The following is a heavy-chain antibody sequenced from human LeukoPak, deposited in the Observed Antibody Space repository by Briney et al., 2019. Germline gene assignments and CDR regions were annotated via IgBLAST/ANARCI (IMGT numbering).Heavy chain of an antibody. J-gene: IGHJ2*01. Sequence: SETLSLTCTVSGGSISSYYWSWIRQPAGKGLEWIGRIYTSGSTNYNPSLKSRVTMSVDTSKNQFSLKLSSVTAADTAVYYCARTATLVTHWYFDLWGRGTLVTVSS. V-gene: IGHV4-4*07. CDR1: GGSISSYY. CDR3: ARTATLVTHWYFDL. CDR2: IYTSGST. D-gene: IGHD4-23*01.